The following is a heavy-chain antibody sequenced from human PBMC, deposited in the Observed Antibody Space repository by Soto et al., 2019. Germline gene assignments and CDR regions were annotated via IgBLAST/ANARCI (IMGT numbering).Heavy chain of an antibody. CDR2: IYSGGST. J-gene: IGHJ1*01. V-gene: IGHV3-53*01. Sequence: EVQLVESGGGLIQPGGSLRLSCAASGFTVSSNYMSWVRQAPGKGLEWVSVIYSGGSTYYADSVKGRFTISRDNSKNTXXXXXXXXXXXDTAVYXXAXDRVESGYPEYFQHWGQGTLVTVSS. CDR3: AXDRVESGYPEYFQH. CDR1: GFTVSSNY. D-gene: IGHD3-22*01.